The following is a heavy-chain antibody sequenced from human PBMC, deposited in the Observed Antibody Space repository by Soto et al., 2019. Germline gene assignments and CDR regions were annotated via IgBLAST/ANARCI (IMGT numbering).Heavy chain of an antibody. CDR2: IYSGGTT. CDR3: ARGFNWLDY. J-gene: IGHJ4*02. CDR1: GLTVGSNY. Sequence: EVQLVESGGGLIQPGGSLRLSCAAAGLTVGSNYMTWVRQAPGKGLEWVSVIYSGGTTYYVDSVKGRFTISRDNSKNTLYLQMNSLRAEDTAVYYCARGFNWLDYWGQGSLVTVSS. D-gene: IGHD1-20*01. V-gene: IGHV3-53*01.